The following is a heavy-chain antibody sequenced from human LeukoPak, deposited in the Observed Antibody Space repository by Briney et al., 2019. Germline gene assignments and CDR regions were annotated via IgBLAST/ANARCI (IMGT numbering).Heavy chain of an antibody. Sequence: PSETLSLTCAVYGGSFGGYYWRWIRQPPGKGREWIGEVNHSGSTDYNTSLKSRVTIPGDTSKNQFSLKLTSVTAAATAVYYCARGGDRKQLVQVYWGQRTLVTVSS. D-gene: IGHD6-13*01. V-gene: IGHV4-34*01. CDR3: ARGGDRKQLVQVY. CDR2: VNHSGST. CDR1: GGSFGGYY. J-gene: IGHJ4*02.